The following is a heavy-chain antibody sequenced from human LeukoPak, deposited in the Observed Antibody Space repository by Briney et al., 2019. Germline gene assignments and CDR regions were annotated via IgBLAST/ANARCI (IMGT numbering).Heavy chain of an antibody. D-gene: IGHD2-2*01. V-gene: IGHV1-18*01. CDR1: GYTFTSYG. CDR3: ARGDVVVSAAVRFDP. Sequence: GASVKVSCTASGYTFTSYGITWVRQAPGQGLEWMGWISAHNGKTNYAQKSQGRVTMTTDTPTSTAYMELRSLRSDDTAVYYCARGDVVVSAAVRFDPWGQGTLVTVSS. J-gene: IGHJ5*02. CDR2: ISAHNGKT.